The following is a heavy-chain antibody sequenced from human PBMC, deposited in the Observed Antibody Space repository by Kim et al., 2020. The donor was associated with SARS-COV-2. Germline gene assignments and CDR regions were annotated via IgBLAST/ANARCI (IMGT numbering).Heavy chain of an antibody. Sequence: GGSLRLSCAASGFTVSSNYMSWVRQAPGKGLEWVSVIYSGGSTYYADTVKGRFTISRDNSKNTLYLQMNSLRAEETTVYYCALNTVVTPMRDYWGQGTLVTASS. CDR2: IYSGGST. J-gene: IGHJ4*02. V-gene: IGHV3-53*01. D-gene: IGHD2-21*02. CDR3: ALNTVVTPMRDY. CDR1: GFTVSSNY.